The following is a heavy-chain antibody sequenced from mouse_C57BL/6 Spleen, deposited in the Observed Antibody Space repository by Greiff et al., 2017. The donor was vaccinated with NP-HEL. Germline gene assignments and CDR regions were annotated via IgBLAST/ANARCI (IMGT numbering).Heavy chain of an antibody. Sequence: QVQLQQPGTELVKPGASVKLSCKASGYTFTSYWMHWVKQRPGQGLEWIGNINPSNGGTNYNEKFKSKATLTVDKSSSTAYMQLSSLTSEDSAVYYCARLSHYYGSSYSYWYFDVWGTGTTVTVSS. J-gene: IGHJ1*03. V-gene: IGHV1-53*01. CDR3: ARLSHYYGSSYSYWYFDV. CDR1: GYTFTSYW. D-gene: IGHD1-1*01. CDR2: INPSNGGT.